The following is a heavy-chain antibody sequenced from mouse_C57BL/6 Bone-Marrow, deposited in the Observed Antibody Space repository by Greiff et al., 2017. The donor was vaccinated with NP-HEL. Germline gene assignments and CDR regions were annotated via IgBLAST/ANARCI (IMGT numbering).Heavy chain of an antibody. D-gene: IGHD2-12*01. Sequence: QVQLQQSGAELARPGASVKLSCKASGYTFTSYGISWVKQRTGQGLEWIGEIYPRSGNTYYNEKFKGKATLTADKSSSTAYMELRSLTSEDSAVYFCARAYYSPWFAYWGQGTLVTVSA. CDR1: GYTFTSYG. CDR3: ARAYYSPWFAY. CDR2: IYPRSGNT. V-gene: IGHV1-81*01. J-gene: IGHJ3*01.